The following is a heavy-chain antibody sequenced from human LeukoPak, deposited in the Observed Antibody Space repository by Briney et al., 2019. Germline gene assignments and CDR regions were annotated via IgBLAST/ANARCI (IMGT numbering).Heavy chain of an antibody. Sequence: ETLSLTCAVYGGSFSGYYWSWIRRPPGKGLEWVSVIYSGGSTYYADSVKGRFTISRDNSKNTLYLQMNSLRAEDTAVYYCARIVYENYLWFDPWGQGTLVTVSS. CDR3: ARIVYENYLWFDP. J-gene: IGHJ5*02. V-gene: IGHV3-66*01. CDR1: GGSFSGYY. CDR2: IYSGGST. D-gene: IGHD1-7*01.